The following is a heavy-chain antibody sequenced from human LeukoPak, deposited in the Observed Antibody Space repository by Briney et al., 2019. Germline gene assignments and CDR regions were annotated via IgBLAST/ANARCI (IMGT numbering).Heavy chain of an antibody. Sequence: SETLSLTCTVSGGSISSSSYYWGWIRQPPGKGLEWIGSIYYSGSTYYNPSLKSRVTISVDTSKNQFSLKLSSVTAADTAVYYCARHRVVVVITTIDYWGQGTLVTVSS. D-gene: IGHD3-22*01. V-gene: IGHV4-39*01. CDR1: GGSISSSSYY. J-gene: IGHJ4*02. CDR2: IYYSGST. CDR3: ARHRVVVVITTIDY.